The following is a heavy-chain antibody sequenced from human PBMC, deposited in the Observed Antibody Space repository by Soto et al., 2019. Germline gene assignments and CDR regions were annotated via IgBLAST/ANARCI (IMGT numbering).Heavy chain of an antibody. Sequence: GSLRLSCAASGFTFSNYGMHWVRQAPGKGLEWVAVVWYDGSYKYYADSVKGRFTVSRDNSKNTVSLQMNSLRIGDTAVYYCARDSHEYSGYDVDYWGPGT. D-gene: IGHD5-12*01. CDR3: ARDSHEYSGYDVDY. CDR1: GFTFSNYG. CDR2: VWYDGSYK. V-gene: IGHV3-33*01. J-gene: IGHJ4*02.